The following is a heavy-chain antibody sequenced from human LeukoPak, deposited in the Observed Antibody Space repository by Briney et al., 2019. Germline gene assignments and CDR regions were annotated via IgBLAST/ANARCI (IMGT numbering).Heavy chain of an antibody. J-gene: IGHJ4*02. CDR3: ARGYNWDFAGTRAAAF. D-gene: IGHD1-1*01. V-gene: IGHV1-2*06. Sequence: ASVKVSCKASGYSFTGQFIHWVRQAPGLGLEWMGRINPSSGATDFAQKFRGRATLTRDTSISTAFMELTRLRSDDTAVYFCARGYNWDFAGTRAAAFWGQGTQVIVSS. CDR1: GYSFTGQF. CDR2: INPSSGAT.